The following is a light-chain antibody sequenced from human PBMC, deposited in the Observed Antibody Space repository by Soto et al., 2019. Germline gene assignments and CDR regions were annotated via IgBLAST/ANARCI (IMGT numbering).Light chain of an antibody. CDR1: SSDIGGYNY. CDR3: SSYAGSNNVVA. Sequence: QSALTQPPSASGSPGQSVTISCTGTSSDIGGYNYVSWYQQHPGKAPKLMVYEVSKRPSGVPDRFSGSKSGNTASLTVSGLQAEDEADYYCSSYAGSNNVVAFGGGTKLTVL. CDR2: EVS. V-gene: IGLV2-8*01. J-gene: IGLJ2*01.